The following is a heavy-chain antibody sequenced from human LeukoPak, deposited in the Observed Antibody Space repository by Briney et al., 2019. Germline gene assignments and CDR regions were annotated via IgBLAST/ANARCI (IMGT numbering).Heavy chain of an antibody. CDR3: VRDHTGWSLDP. Sequence: PGGSLRLSCAASGFTFRTYWMSWVRQAPGKGLEWISYISDSGTTINYADSVKGRFTISRDNAKNSLYLQMNSLRAEDTAVYYCVRDHTGWSLDPWGQGTLVTVSS. J-gene: IGHJ5*02. CDR1: GFTFRTYW. D-gene: IGHD6-19*01. CDR2: ISDSGTTI. V-gene: IGHV3-48*03.